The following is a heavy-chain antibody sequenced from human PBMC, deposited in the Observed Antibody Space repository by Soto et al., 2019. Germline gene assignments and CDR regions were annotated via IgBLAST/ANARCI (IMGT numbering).Heavy chain of an antibody. CDR1: GFTFRIYA. V-gene: IGHV3-23*01. J-gene: IGHJ2*01. CDR2: ISGSGIST. Sequence: DVQRLESGGGLVQPGGSLRLSCAASGFTFRIYAMSWVRQAPGKGLEWVSGISGSGISTHYADSVKGRFTVSRDNSKNTLYLQMNSLRAEDTAVYNCAKEPVGPDWYFDLWGRGTLVTVSS. CDR3: AKEPVGPDWYFDL.